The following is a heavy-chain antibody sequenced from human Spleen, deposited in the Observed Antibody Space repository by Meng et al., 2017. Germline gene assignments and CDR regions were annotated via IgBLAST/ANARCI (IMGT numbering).Heavy chain of an antibody. V-gene: IGHV4-39*07. CDR3: AKGGTRDWLQRTFDF. D-gene: IGHD3-9*01. J-gene: IGHJ4*02. Sequence: SETLSLTCTVSGGSISSSSYYWGWIRQPPGKGLEWIGSIYYSGSTYYNPSLKSRVTISVDTSKNQFSLKLSSVTAADTAVYYCAKGGTRDWLQRTFDFWGQGTLVT. CDR1: GGSISSSSYY. CDR2: IYYSGST.